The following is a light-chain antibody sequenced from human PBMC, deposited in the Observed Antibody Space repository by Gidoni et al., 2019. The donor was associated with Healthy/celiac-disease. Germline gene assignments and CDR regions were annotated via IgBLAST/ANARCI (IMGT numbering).Light chain of an antibody. Sequence: EIVLTQSPGALSLSPGERATLSCRASQSVSSNYLAWYQQKPGQAPRLLIYGASSRATGIPDRFSGSGSGTDFTLTISRLEPEDFAVYYCQQYGSSPKTFXQXTKLEIK. V-gene: IGKV3-20*01. CDR2: GAS. J-gene: IGKJ2*01. CDR1: QSVSSNY. CDR3: QQYGSSPKT.